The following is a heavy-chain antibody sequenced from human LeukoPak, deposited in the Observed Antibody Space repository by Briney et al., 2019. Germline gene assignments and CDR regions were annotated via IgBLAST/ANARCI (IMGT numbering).Heavy chain of an antibody. D-gene: IGHD2-2*01. J-gene: IGHJ5*02. V-gene: IGHV1-69*05. CDR1: GGTFSSYA. CDR2: IIPIFGTA. Sequence: ASVKVSCKASGGTFSSYAISWVRQAPGQGLEWMGGIIPIFGTANYAQKFQGRVTITRDTSASTAYMELSSLRSEDMAVYYCARAGHCSSTSCHNWFDPWGQGTLVTVSS. CDR3: ARAGHCSSTSCHNWFDP.